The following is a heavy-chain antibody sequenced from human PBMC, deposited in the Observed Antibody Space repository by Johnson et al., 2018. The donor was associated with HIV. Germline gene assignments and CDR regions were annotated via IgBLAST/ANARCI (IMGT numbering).Heavy chain of an antibody. CDR2: IKSKTDGGTT. CDR3: TTGDCSGGSCHAFDI. CDR1: GFTFSNAW. D-gene: IGHD2-15*01. V-gene: IGHV3-15*01. J-gene: IGHJ3*02. Sequence: VQLVESGGGLVQPGGSLRLSCAASGFTFSNAWMSWVRQAPGKGLEWVGRIKSKTDGGTTDYAAPVKGRFTISRDDSINTVYLQMNSLKSEDMAVYYCTTGDCSGGSCHAFDIWGQGTMVTVSS.